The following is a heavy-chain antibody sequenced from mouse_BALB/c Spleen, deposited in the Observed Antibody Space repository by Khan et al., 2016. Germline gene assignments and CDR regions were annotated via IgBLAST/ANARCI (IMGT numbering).Heavy chain of an antibody. CDR1: GFTFTDYY. CDR2: IRNKANGYTT. J-gene: IGHJ4*01. Sequence: EVELVESGGDLVQPGGSLRLSCATSGFTFTDYYMSWVRQPPGKALEWLGFIRNKANGYTTEYSDSVKGRFTISSDNSKSFLYLQINTLRAEDSATYYCARDGYYPYAMDYWGQGTSVTVSS. CDR3: ARDGYYPYAMDY. D-gene: IGHD2-3*01. V-gene: IGHV7-3*02.